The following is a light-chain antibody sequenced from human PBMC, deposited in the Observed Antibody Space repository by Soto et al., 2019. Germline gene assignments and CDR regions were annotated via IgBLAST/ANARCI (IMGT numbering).Light chain of an antibody. Sequence: QSVLTRPRSASRSPGQPVPISCTGTSSDVGGYNYVSWYQQHPGKAPKLMIYEVSKRPSGVPDRFSGSKSGNTASLTVSGLQAEDEADYYCSSFAGSNIVIFGGGTKVTVL. CDR1: SSDVGGYNY. CDR2: EVS. CDR3: SSFAGSNIVI. V-gene: IGLV2-8*02. J-gene: IGLJ2*01.